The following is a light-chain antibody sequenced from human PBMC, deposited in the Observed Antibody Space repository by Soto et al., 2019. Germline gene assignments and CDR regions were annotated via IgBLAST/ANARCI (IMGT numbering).Light chain of an antibody. V-gene: IGLV2-14*03. CDR2: DVS. CDR1: SSVVGGYNY. J-gene: IGLJ1*01. Sequence: QSVLTQPASVSGSPGQSITISCTGTSSVVGGYNYVSWYQQHPAKAPKVMIYDVSNRPSGVSNRFSGSKSGNTASLTIPGLQAEDEADYYCYSYTSSSTYVFGTGTKVTVL. CDR3: YSYTSSSTYV.